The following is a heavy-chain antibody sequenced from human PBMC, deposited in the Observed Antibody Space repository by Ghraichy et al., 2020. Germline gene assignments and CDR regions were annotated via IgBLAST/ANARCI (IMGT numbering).Heavy chain of an antibody. CDR3: ARSPGIAAAGTAYYYGMDV. V-gene: IGHV3-74*01. J-gene: IGHJ6*02. D-gene: IGHD6-13*01. CDR1: GFTFSSNW. Sequence: GALRLSCAASGFTFSSNWMHWVRQAPGKGLVWVSRINSDGSSTKYADSVKGRFTISRDNAKNTLYLQTNSLRAEDTAVYYCARSPGIAAAGTAYYYGMDVWGQGTTVTVSS. CDR2: INSDGSST.